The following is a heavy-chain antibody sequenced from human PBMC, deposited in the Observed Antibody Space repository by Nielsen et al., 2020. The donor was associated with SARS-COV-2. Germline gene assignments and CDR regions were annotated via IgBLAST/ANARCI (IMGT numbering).Heavy chain of an antibody. CDR3: TRRVAGGTMDV. Sequence: GGSLRLSCAASGFTFRNYEMNWVRQAPGKGLEWVSTIGVSGGGTYYADSLKGRFTISRDNSKNTLYLQMNSLGADDTAIYYCTRRVAGGTMDVWGQGTTVTVSS. CDR1: GFTFRNYE. V-gene: IGHV3-23*01. D-gene: IGHD6-19*01. CDR2: IGVSGGGT. J-gene: IGHJ6*02.